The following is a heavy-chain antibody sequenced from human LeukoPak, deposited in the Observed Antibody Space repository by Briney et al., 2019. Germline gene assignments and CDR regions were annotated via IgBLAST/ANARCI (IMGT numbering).Heavy chain of an antibody. V-gene: IGHV3-48*01. CDR1: GFTFSSYS. CDR2: ISSSSSTI. D-gene: IGHD3-3*01. Sequence: GGSLRLSCAASGFTFSSYSMNWVRQAPGKGLEWVSYISSSSSTIYYADSVKGRFTISRDNAENSLYLQMNSLRAEDTAVYYCARGAWRGYDFWSGQIDYWGQGTLVTVSS. J-gene: IGHJ4*02. CDR3: ARGAWRGYDFWSGQIDY.